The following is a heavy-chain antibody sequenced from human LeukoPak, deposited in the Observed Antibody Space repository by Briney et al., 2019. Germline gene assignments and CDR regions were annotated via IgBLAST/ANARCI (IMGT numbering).Heavy chain of an antibody. V-gene: IGHV3-11*04. CDR2: ISSSGSTI. CDR1: GFTFSDYY. CDR3: ARDRGNTGTVDY. D-gene: IGHD1-7*01. J-gene: IGHJ4*02. Sequence: PGGSLRLSCAASGFTFSDYYMSWIRQAPGKGLEWVSYISSSGSTIYYADSVKGRFTISRDDSKNTVHLQMNSLRTEDTAIYYCARDRGNTGTVDYWGQGTLVTVSS.